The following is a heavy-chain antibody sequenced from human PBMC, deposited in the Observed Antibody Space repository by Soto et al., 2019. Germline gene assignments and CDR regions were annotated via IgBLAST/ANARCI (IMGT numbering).Heavy chain of an antibody. CDR2: INPNSGGR. Sequence: ASVKVSCKASGYTFTGYYMHWVRQAPGQGLEWMGWINPNSGGRNYAQKFQGRVTMTRDTSISTAYMELSRLRSDDTAVYYCARSHPRKNYDYWGQGTLVTVSS. V-gene: IGHV1-2*02. J-gene: IGHJ4*02. CDR3: ARSHPRKNYDY. CDR1: GYTFTGYY.